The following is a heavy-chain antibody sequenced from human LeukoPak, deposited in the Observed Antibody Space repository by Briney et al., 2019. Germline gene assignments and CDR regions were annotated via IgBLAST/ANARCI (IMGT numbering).Heavy chain of an antibody. D-gene: IGHD3-10*01. CDR1: GYTFTGYY. Sequence: ASVKVSCKASGYTFTGYYMHWVRQAPGQGLEWMGWINPNSGGTNYAQKFQGRVTMTRDTSISTAYMELSRLRSDDTAAYYCARFAGWGSGSYLNWFDPWGQGTLVTVSS. V-gene: IGHV1-2*02. J-gene: IGHJ5*02. CDR2: INPNSGGT. CDR3: ARFAGWGSGSYLNWFDP.